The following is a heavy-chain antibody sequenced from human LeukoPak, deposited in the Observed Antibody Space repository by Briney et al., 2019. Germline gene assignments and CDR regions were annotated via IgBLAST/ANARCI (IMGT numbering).Heavy chain of an antibody. V-gene: IGHV4-59*08. CDR2: IYYSGST. CDR3: ARRSLVRTVGYYYGMDV. Sequence: PSETLSLTCTVSGDSISSDYWSWIRQPPGKGLEWIGYIYYSGSTNYNPSLKSRATISVDTSKKQFSLKLSSVTAADTAVYYCARRSLVRTVGYYYGMDVWGQGTTVTVSS. D-gene: IGHD1-26*01. J-gene: IGHJ6*02. CDR1: GDSISSDY.